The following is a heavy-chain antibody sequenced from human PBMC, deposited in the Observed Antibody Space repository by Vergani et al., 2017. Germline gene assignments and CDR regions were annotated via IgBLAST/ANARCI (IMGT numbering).Heavy chain of an antibody. CDR3: ATIYDSSGYYYQDAFDI. CDR2: ISWNSGSI. Sequence: EVQLVESGGGLVQPGGSLRLSCAASGFTVSSNYMSWVRQAPGKGLEWVSGISWNSGSIGYADSVKGRFTISRDNAKNSLYLQMNSLRAEDTALYYCATIYDSSGYYYQDAFDIWGQGTMVTVSS. V-gene: IGHV3-9*01. CDR1: GFTVSSNY. D-gene: IGHD3-22*01. J-gene: IGHJ3*02.